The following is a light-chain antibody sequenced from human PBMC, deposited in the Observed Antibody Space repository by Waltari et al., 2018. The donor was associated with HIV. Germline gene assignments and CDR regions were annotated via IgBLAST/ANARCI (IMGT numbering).Light chain of an antibody. CDR1: SSDVGGYNY. J-gene: IGLJ3*02. CDR3: CSYAGSFWV. V-gene: IGLV2-23*02. Sequence: QSALTQPASVSGSPGQSITISCTGTSSDVGGYNYVSCYQQHPGKAPNLMIYDVSRRPSGVSNRFSGSKSRNTASLTISGLQAEGEADYYCCSYAGSFWVFGGGTKLTVL. CDR2: DVS.